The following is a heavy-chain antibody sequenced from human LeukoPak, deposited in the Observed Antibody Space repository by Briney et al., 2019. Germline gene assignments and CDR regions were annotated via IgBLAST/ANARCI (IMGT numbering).Heavy chain of an antibody. CDR3: ARSPILLWFGVLGLNWFDP. D-gene: IGHD3-10*01. Sequence: SETLSLTCTVSGYSISSGYYWGWIRQPPGKGLEWIGSIYHSGSTYYNPSLKSRVTISVDTSKNQFSLKLSSVTAADTAVYYCARSPILLWFGVLGLNWFDPWGQGTLVTVSS. V-gene: IGHV4-38-2*02. J-gene: IGHJ5*02. CDR1: GYSISSGYY. CDR2: IYHSGST.